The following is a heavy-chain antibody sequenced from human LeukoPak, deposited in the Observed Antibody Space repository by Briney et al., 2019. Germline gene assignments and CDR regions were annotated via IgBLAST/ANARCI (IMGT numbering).Heavy chain of an antibody. V-gene: IGHV3-30-3*01. Sequence: PGGSLRLSCAASGFTFSSYAIHWVRQAPGKGLEWVAVISYDGSNKYYADSVKGRFTISRDNSKNTLYLQMNSLRAEDTAVYYCARKTGSAVGSTDFDYWGQGTLVTVSS. CDR2: ISYDGSNK. CDR1: GFTFSSYA. D-gene: IGHD4-17*01. CDR3: ARKTGSAVGSTDFDY. J-gene: IGHJ4*02.